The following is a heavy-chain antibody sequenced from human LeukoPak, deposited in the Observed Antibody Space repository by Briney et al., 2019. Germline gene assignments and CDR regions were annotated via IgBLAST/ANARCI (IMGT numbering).Heavy chain of an antibody. CDR1: GFTFNYAW. Sequence: GGSLRLSCAASGFTFNYAWMSWVRQTPGKGLEWLGRIKSKTDGGTTDYAAPVKGRFTISRDDSKNTLYPQMNSLKTEDTAVYYCTTGNSGYWGQGTLVTVSS. V-gene: IGHV3-15*01. J-gene: IGHJ4*02. CDR2: IKSKTDGGTT. CDR3: TTGNSGY. D-gene: IGHD4-23*01.